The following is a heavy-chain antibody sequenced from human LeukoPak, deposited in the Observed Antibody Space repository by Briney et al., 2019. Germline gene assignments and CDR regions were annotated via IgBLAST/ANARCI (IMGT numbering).Heavy chain of an antibody. J-gene: IGHJ3*02. CDR3: ARDGHLMTTFSFDI. CDR2: IYYSGST. D-gene: IGHD3-16*01. Sequence: PSKTLSLTCTVSGGSISSGSYYWSWIRQPPGKGLEWIGYIYYSGSTNYNPSLKSRVTISVDTSKNQFSLKLSSVTAADTAVYYCARDGHLMTTFSFDIWGQGTMVTVSS. V-gene: IGHV4-61*01. CDR1: GGSISSGSYY.